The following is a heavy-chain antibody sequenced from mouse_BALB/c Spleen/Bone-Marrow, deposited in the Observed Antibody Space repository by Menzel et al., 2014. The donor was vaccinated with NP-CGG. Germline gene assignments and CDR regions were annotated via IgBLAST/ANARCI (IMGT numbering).Heavy chain of an antibody. V-gene: IGHV1-77*01. Sequence: VQLQQSGAELARPGASVKLSCKASGYTFTDYYINWVKQRTGQGLEWIGEIYPGSGNTYYNEKFKGKATLTADKSSSTAYMQLSSLTSEDSAVYFCARDWDYYAMTTGVKEPQSPSPQ. CDR1: GYTFTDYY. J-gene: IGHJ4*01. D-gene: IGHD4-1*01. CDR3: ARDWDYYAMTT. CDR2: IYPGSGNT.